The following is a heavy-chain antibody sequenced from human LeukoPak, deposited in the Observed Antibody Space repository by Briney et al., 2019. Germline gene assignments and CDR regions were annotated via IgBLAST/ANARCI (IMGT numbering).Heavy chain of an antibody. CDR2: ISSSCSTI. CDR1: GFTFSSYE. J-gene: IGHJ6*04. CDR3: AELGITMIGGV. Sequence: GGSLRLSCAASGFTFSSYETNWVRQAPGKGLEGVSYISSSCSTIYYADSVKGRFTISRANAKSSLYLQMNSLRAEDTAVYYCAELGITMIGGVWGKGTTVTISS. V-gene: IGHV3-48*03. D-gene: IGHD3-10*02.